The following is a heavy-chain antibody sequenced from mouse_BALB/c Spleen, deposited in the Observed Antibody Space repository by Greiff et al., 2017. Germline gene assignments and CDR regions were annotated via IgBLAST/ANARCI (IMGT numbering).Heavy chain of an antibody. V-gene: IGHV7-3*02. Sequence: EVKVVESGGGLVQPGGSLRLSCATSGFTFTDYYMSWVRQPPGKALEWLGFIRNKANGYTTEYSASVKGRFTISRDNSQSILYLQMNTLRAEDSATYYCARDTTGVDYWGQGTTLTVSS. CDR2: IRNKANGYTT. CDR3: ARDTTGVDY. D-gene: IGHD4-1*01. J-gene: IGHJ2*01. CDR1: GFTFTDYY.